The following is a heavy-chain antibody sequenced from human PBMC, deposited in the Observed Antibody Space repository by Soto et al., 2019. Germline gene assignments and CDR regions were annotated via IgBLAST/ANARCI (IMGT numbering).Heavy chain of an antibody. J-gene: IGHJ4*02. CDR2: IYSGGYT. CDR3: GAHAGGGGY. V-gene: IGHV3-53*01. Sequence: EVQLVESGGGLIQPGGSLRLSCAVSGFTVSNNYMSWVRQAPGKGLEGVSVIYSGGYTAYGDSVKGRFTISRDNSKNTLFLQKNGRGADDPAVFYWGAHAGGGGYWGQGTLVTVSS. D-gene: IGHD3-10*01. CDR1: GFTVSNNY.